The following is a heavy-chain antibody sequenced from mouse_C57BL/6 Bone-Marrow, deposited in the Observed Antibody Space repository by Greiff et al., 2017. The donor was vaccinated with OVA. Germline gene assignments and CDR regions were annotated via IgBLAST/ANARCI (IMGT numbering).Heavy chain of an antibody. J-gene: IGHJ2*01. V-gene: IGHV1-81*01. Sequence: VQLQQSGAELARPGASVKLSCKASGYTFTSYGISWVKQSTGQGLEWIGEIYPRSGNTYYNEKFKGKATLTADKSSSTAYMELRSLTSEDSAVYFCARSYGSPYYFDYWGQGTTLTVSS. CDR3: ARSYGSPYYFDY. D-gene: IGHD1-1*01. CDR2: IYPRSGNT. CDR1: GYTFTSYG.